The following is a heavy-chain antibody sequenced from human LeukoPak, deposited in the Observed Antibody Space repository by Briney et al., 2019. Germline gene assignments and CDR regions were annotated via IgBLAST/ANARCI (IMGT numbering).Heavy chain of an antibody. J-gene: IGHJ4*02. CDR2: INHSGST. Sequence: SETLSLTCAVYGGSFSGYYWSWIRQPPGKGLEWIGEINHSGSTNYNPSLKSRVTISVDTSKNQFSLKLSSVTAADTAVYYCARIEVIGSTRYFDYWGQGAMVSVSA. V-gene: IGHV4-34*01. CDR3: ARIEVIGSTRYFDY. D-gene: IGHD3-16*02. CDR1: GGSFSGYY.